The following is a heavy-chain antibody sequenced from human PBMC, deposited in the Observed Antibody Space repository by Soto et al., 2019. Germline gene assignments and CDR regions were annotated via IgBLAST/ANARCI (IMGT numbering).Heavy chain of an antibody. CDR2: IYYSGST. J-gene: IGHJ4*02. Sequence: SETLSLTCTVSVGSFSSGSYYWSWIRQPPGKGLEWIGYIYYSGSTNYNPSLKSRVTISVDTSKNQFSLKLSSVTAADTAVYYCARDFGGTPTGWRYFDWSRYYFDYWGQGTLVTVSS. V-gene: IGHV4-61*01. D-gene: IGHD3-9*01. CDR3: ARDFGGTPTGWRYFDWSRYYFDY. CDR1: VGSFSSGSYY.